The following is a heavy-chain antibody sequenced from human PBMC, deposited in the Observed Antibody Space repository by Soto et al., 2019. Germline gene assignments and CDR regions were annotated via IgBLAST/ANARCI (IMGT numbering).Heavy chain of an antibody. V-gene: IGHV1-69*12. D-gene: IGHD1-26*01. J-gene: IGHJ3*02. Sequence: QVQLVQSGAEVKKPGSSVKVSCKASGGTFSSYAISWVRQAPGQGLEWMGGIIPIFGTANYAQKFQGRVTITADESTRTGYMELSSVRSEDTAVYYCARDMRSGGSFDAFGIWCQGTMVTVSS. CDR3: ARDMRSGGSFDAFGI. CDR2: IIPIFGTA. CDR1: GGTFSSYA.